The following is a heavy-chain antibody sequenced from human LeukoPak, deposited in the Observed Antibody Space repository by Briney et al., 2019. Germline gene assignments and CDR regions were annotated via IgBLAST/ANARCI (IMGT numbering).Heavy chain of an antibody. CDR3: ARDKGGSGSYYISGTLDY. CDR1: GYTFTSYY. V-gene: IGHV1-46*01. Sequence: ASVKVSCKASGYTFTSYYMHWVRQAPGQGLEWMGIINPSGGSTSYAQKFQGRVTMTRDMSTSTVYMELSSLRSEDTAVYYCARDKGGSGSYYISGTLDYWGQGTLVTVSS. CDR2: INPSGGST. J-gene: IGHJ4*02. D-gene: IGHD3-10*01.